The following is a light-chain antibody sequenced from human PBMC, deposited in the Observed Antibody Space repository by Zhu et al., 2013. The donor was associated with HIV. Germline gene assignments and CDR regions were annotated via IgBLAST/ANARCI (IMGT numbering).Light chain of an antibody. J-gene: IGKJ2*01. CDR1: QSVGNNF. Sequence: EPFLTQSPVTLSLSPGERATLSCRASQSVGNNFLAWYQHKPGQAPRLLIYGTSTRATGIPDRFSGSGSGTDFTLSISRLDPEDFTIYYCQHRGQWPPYTFGQGTKLEIK. CDR2: GTS. V-gene: IGKV3D-20*02. CDR3: QHRGQWPPYT.